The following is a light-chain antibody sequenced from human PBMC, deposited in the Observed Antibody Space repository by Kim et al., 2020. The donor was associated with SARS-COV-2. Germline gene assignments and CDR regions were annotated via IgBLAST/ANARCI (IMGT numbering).Light chain of an antibody. V-gene: IGLV2-14*03. CDR2: DVS. CDR3: SSYTSSHTVV. J-gene: IGLJ2*01. Sequence: GQSSTISCTGTSSDVGGYNYVSWYQQHPGKAPKIMIYDVSNRPSGVSNRFSGSKSVNTASLTISGLQAEDEADYYCSSYTSSHTVVFGGGTKLTVL. CDR1: SSDVGGYNY.